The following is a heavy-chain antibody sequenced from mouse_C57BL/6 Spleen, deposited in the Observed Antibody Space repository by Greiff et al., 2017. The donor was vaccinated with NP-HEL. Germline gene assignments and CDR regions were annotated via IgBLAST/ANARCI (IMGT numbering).Heavy chain of an antibody. V-gene: IGHV5-16*01. CDR2: INYDGSST. CDR1: GFTFSDYY. J-gene: IGHJ1*03. Sequence: EVKLMESEGGLVQPGSSMKLSCTASGFTFSDYYMAWVRQVPEKGLEWVANINYDGSSTYYLDSLKSRFIISRENAKNILYLQMSSLKSEDTATYYCARDGSSYWYFDVWGTGTTVTVSS. D-gene: IGHD1-1*01. CDR3: ARDGSSYWYFDV.